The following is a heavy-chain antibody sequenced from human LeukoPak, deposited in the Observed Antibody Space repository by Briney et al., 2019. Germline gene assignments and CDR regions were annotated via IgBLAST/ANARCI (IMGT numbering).Heavy chain of an antibody. CDR2: INHSGST. J-gene: IGHJ3*02. CDR3: ARDHPHYYDSSPDAFDI. V-gene: IGHV4-34*01. Sequence: PSETLSLTCALYVGSFSVYYWSWIRQPPGKGLDWIGQINHSGSTNYNTSLKSRVTISVDTSKNQFSLKMSSVTAADTAVYYCARDHPHYYDSSPDAFDIWGQGTMVTVSS. D-gene: IGHD3-22*01. CDR1: VGSFSVYY.